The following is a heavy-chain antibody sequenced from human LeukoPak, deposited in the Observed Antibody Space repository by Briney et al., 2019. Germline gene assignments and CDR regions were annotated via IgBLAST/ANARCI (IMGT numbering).Heavy chain of an antibody. D-gene: IGHD3-22*01. V-gene: IGHV4-59*01. Sequence: SETLSLTCTVSGGSISSYYWSWIRQPPGKGLEWIGYIYYSGSTNYNPSLKSRVTISVDTSKNQFSLKLSSVTAADTAVSYCARVDGGYYDSSGYFHWGQGTLVTVSS. CDR2: IYYSGST. J-gene: IGHJ4*02. CDR1: GGSISSYY. CDR3: ARVDGGYYDSSGYFH.